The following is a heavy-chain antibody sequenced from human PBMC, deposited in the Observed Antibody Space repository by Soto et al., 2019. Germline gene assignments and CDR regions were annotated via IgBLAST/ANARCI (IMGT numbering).Heavy chain of an antibody. D-gene: IGHD3-16*01. Sequence: PSETLSLTCTVSGGSISSGGYYWSWIRQHPGKGLEWIGYIYYSGSTYYNPSLKSRVTISVDTSKNQFSLKLSSVTAADTAVYYCAHAWVFQNSYMDAWGKGTTLTISS. CDR1: GGSISSGGYY. J-gene: IGHJ6*03. CDR2: IYYSGST. V-gene: IGHV4-31*03. CDR3: AHAWVFQNSYMDA.